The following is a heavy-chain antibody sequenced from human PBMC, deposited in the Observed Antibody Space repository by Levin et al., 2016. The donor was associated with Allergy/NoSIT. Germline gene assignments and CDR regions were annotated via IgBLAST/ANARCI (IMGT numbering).Heavy chain of an antibody. D-gene: IGHD6-19*01. J-gene: IGHJ3*02. V-gene: IGHV3-30*03. CDR2: ISYDGSNK. CDR3: ARDGAVAGIPDDAFDI. Sequence: VRQAPGKGLEWVAVISYDGSNKYYADSVKGRFTISRDNSKNTLYLQMNSLRAEDTAVYYCARDGAVAGIPDDAFDIWGQGTMVTVSS.